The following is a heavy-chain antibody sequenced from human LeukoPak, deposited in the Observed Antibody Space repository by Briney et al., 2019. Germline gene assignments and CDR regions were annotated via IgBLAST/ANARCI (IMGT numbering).Heavy chain of an antibody. V-gene: IGHV3-7*01. D-gene: IGHD3-22*01. J-gene: IGHJ4*02. CDR2: IKQDGSEK. CDR3: ARDHDSSGYPYYFDY. Sequence: GGSPRLSCAASGFTFSSYWMSWVRQAPVKGLEWVANIKQDGSEKYYVDSVKGRFTISRDNAKNSLYLQMNSLRAEDTAVYYCARDHDSSGYPYYFDYWGQGTLVTVSS. CDR1: GFTFSSYW.